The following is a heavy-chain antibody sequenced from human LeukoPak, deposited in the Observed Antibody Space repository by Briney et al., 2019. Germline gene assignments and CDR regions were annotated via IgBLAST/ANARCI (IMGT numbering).Heavy chain of an antibody. CDR3: ARTEVVAATITHFDY. Sequence: SETLSLTCTVSGGSISSGGYYWSWIRQHPGKGLEWIGYIYYSGSTSYNPSLKSRVTISVDTSKNQFSLKLSSVTPADTAVYYCARTEVVAATITHFDYWSQGTLVTVSS. CDR2: IYYSGST. V-gene: IGHV4-31*03. D-gene: IGHD2-15*01. J-gene: IGHJ4*02. CDR1: GGSISSGGYY.